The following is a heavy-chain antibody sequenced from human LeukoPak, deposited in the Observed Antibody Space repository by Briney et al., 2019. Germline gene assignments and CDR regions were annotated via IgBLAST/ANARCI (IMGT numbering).Heavy chain of an antibody. CDR1: GFTFSSYW. J-gene: IGHJ4*02. CDR2: INTDGSTT. D-gene: IGHD3-10*01. CDR3: AKGLLWFGELVDY. V-gene: IGHV3-74*01. Sequence: GGSLRLSCAASGFTFSSYWMHWVRQAPGKGLVWVSRINTDGSTTSYADSVKGRFTISRDNSKNTLYLQMNSLRAEDTAVYYCAKGLLWFGELVDYWGQGTLVTVSS.